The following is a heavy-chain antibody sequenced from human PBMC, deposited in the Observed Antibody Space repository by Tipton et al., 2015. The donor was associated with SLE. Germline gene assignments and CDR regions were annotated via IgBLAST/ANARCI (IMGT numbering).Heavy chain of an antibody. J-gene: IGHJ4*02. V-gene: IGHV3-30*04. Sequence: QVQLVQSGGGLVKPGGSLRLSCVASGFTFSNYAMHWVRQAPGKGLEWVAVISYDGSNKYYADSVKGRFTISRDNSKNTLYLQMNSLRAEDTAVYYCASSLLWWLGDYWGQGTLVTVAS. CDR3: ASSLLWWLGDY. CDR1: GFTFSNYA. CDR2: ISYDGSNK. D-gene: IGHD2-21*01.